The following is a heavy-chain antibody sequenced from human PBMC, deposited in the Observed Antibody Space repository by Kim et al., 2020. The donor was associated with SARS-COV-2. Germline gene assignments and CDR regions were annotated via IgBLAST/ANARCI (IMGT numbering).Heavy chain of an antibody. Sequence: ASVKVSCKASGYTFTSYAMHWVRQAPGQRLEWMGWINAGNGNTKYSQKFQGRVTITRDTSASTAYMELSSLRSEDTAVYYCARESGYCSSTSCSYYYYYYMDVWGKGTTVTVSS. CDR3: ARESGYCSSTSCSYYYYYYMDV. CDR2: INAGNGNT. V-gene: IGHV1-3*01. CDR1: GYTFTSYA. J-gene: IGHJ6*03. D-gene: IGHD2-2*01.